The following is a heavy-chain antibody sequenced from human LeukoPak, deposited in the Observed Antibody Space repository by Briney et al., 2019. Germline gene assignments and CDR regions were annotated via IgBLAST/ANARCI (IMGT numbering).Heavy chain of an antibody. CDR3: ARSDYSSSSAFLWFDP. V-gene: IGHV1-69*05. Sequence: ASVKVSCKASGGTFSSYAISWVRQAPGQGLEWMGGIIPIFGTANYAQMFQGRVTITTDESTSTAYMELSSLRSEDTAVYYCARSDYSSSSAFLWFDPWGQGTLVTVSS. CDR2: IIPIFGTA. D-gene: IGHD6-6*01. CDR1: GGTFSSYA. J-gene: IGHJ5*02.